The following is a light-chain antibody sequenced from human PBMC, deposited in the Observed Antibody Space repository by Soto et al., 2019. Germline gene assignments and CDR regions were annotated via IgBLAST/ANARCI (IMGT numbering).Light chain of an antibody. Sequence: DIQMTQSPSTLSASVGDRVTMTCRASQSISSWLACYQQKPGKAPKLLIYDAYSLESGVTSRFSGSGSGTEFTLTITGLQLEDFATYYCQQDYSTLATFGQGTRLDIK. CDR1: QSISSW. J-gene: IGKJ5*01. CDR2: DAY. CDR3: QQDYSTLAT. V-gene: IGKV1-5*01.